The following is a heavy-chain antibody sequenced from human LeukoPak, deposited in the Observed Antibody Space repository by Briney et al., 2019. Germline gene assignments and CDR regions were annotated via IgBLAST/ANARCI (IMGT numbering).Heavy chain of an antibody. D-gene: IGHD3-10*01. J-gene: IGHJ6*02. CDR3: ARGGTLVQGVTILYGMDV. CDR1: GYSFSTFD. CDR2: MNPNSGNT. Sequence: ASVKVSCKTSGYSFSTFDINWVRQATGQGLEWMGWMNPNSGNTNYAQKFQGRLTMTRDTSISTAYMELSSLRSEDTAVYYCARGGTLVQGVTILYGMDVWGQGTTVTVS. V-gene: IGHV1-8*01.